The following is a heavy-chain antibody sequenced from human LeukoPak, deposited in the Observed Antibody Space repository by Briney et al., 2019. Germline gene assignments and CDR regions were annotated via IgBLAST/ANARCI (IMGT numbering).Heavy chain of an antibody. J-gene: IGHJ5*02. CDR3: ARHSRDYGSGSYRNWFDP. V-gene: IGHV4-39*01. Sequence: SETLSLTCTVSGGSISSSSYYWGWIRQPPGKGLEWIGSIYYSGSTYYNPSLKSRVTISVDTSTNQLSLKLSSVTAADTSLYYCARHSRDYGSGSYRNWFDPWGQGTLVTVSS. CDR1: GGSISSSSYY. D-gene: IGHD3-10*01. CDR2: IYYSGST.